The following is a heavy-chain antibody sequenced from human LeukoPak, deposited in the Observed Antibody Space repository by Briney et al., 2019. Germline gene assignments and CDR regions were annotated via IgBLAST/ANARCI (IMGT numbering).Heavy chain of an antibody. J-gene: IGHJ4*02. CDR2: ISYDGSNK. Sequence: PGRSLRLSCAASGFTFSSYAMHWVRQAPGKGLEWVAVISYDGSNKYYADSVKGRFTISRDNAKNSLYLQMNSLRAEDTAVYYCATDYGGPNYWGQGTLVTVSS. CDR3: ATDYGGPNY. D-gene: IGHD4-23*01. V-gene: IGHV3-30-3*01. CDR1: GFTFSSYA.